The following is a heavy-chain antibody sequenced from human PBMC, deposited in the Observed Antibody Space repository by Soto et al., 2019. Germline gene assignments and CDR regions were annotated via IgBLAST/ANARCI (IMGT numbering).Heavy chain of an antibody. D-gene: IGHD2-15*01. Sequence: SETLSLTCTVSGGSISSYYWSWIRQPPGKGLEWIGYIYYSGSTNYNPSLKSRVTISVGTSKNQFSLKLSSVTAADTAVYYCARGEGGNWYYYYGMDVWGQGTTVTVSS. CDR3: ARGEGGNWYYYYGMDV. CDR1: GGSISSYY. J-gene: IGHJ6*02. V-gene: IGHV4-59*01. CDR2: IYYSGST.